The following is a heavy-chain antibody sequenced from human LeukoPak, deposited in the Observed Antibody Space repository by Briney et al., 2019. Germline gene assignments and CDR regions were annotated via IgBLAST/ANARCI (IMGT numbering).Heavy chain of an antibody. J-gene: IGHJ4*02. CDR2: ISGSSATI. V-gene: IGHV3-48*02. D-gene: IGHD1-26*01. Sequence: GGSLRLSCAASESTFSTYSMSWVRQAPGKRLEWISYISGSSATIYYADSVKGRFIISRDNARNSLFLQMNSLRDEDTAVYYCARAGSYYPGYYFDCWGQGTLVTVSS. CDR3: ARAGSYYPGYYFDC. CDR1: ESTFSTYS.